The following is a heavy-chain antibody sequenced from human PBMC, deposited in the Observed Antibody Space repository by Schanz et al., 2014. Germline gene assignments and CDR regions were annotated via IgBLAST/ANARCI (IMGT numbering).Heavy chain of an antibody. D-gene: IGHD2-2*01. J-gene: IGHJ4*02. Sequence: DVQLLESGGGLVQPGGSLRLSCAASGFTVSSNHMSWVRQAPGKGLEWVSDISSGSSYANYADSVKGRFTISRDNSKNTLYLHMNTLRSEDTAVYYCAKDSTHIDIVLVPTAIDYWGQGTLVTVSS. V-gene: IGHV3-66*02. CDR3: AKDSTHIDIVLVPTAIDY. CDR2: ISSGSSYA. CDR1: GFTVSSNH.